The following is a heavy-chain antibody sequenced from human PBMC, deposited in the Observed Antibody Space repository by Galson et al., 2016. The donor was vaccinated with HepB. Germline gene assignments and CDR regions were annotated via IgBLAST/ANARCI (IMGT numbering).Heavy chain of an antibody. CDR1: GFIFSSYA. V-gene: IGHV3-33*08. CDR3: ARALGRGGYLIDQ. J-gene: IGHJ4*02. D-gene: IGHD3-10*01. CDR2: IWNDGSNI. Sequence: SLRLSCAASGFIFSSYAMSWVRQAPGKGLEWITIIWNDGSNIYYADSVKGRFTISRDNSKNMLYLQMNSLRAEDTAVYYWARALGRGGYLIDQWGQGTLVTVSS.